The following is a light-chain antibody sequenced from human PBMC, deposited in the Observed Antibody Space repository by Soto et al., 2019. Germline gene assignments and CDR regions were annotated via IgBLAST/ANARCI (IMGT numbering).Light chain of an antibody. Sequence: PGERATLSCRASQNVNSSFLAWYQQRPGQAPRLLIYAASTRATGIPDRFSGSGSGTDFTFTISRLEPEDFAVYYCQQYDTSRWTFGQGTKVEMK. V-gene: IGKV3-20*01. CDR2: AAS. J-gene: IGKJ1*01. CDR3: QQYDTSRWT. CDR1: QNVNSSF.